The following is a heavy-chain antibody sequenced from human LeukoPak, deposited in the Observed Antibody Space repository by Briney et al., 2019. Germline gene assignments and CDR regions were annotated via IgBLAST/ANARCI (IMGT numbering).Heavy chain of an antibody. CDR2: ISSGSSYI. D-gene: IGHD5-12*01. J-gene: IGHJ4*02. CDR1: GFTFSSYS. CDR3: ARGGYTNGGFDY. V-gene: IGHV3-21*01. Sequence: GGSLRLSCAASGFTFSSYSMNWVRQAPGKGLEWVSSISSGSSYIYYADSVKGRFTISRDNAKNSLYLQMNSLRAEDTAVYYCARGGYTNGGFDYWGQGTLVTVSS.